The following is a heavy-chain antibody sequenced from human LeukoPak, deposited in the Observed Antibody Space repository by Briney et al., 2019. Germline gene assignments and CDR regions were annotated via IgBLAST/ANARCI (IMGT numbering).Heavy chain of an antibody. CDR2: IIPILGIA. CDR3: ARDNYYGSSGFPV. V-gene: IGHV1-69*04. Sequence: SVKVSCKASGGTFSSYAISWVRQAPGQGLEWRGRIIPILGIANYAQKFQGRVTITADKSTSTAYMELSSLRSEDTAVYYCARDNYYGSSGFPVWGQGTMVTVSS. CDR1: GGTFSSYA. J-gene: IGHJ3*01. D-gene: IGHD3-22*01.